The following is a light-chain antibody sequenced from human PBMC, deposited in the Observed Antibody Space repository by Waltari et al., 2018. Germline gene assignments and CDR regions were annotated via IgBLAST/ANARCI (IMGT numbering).Light chain of an antibody. V-gene: IGKV1-12*01. Sequence: DIQMTQSPSSLSASLGDSVTITCRASQGISSCLAWYQQKPGKAPELLIYAASSFQSGVPSRFSGSGSGTDFTLTISSLQPEDFATYYCQQAYSFPLTFGGGTKVEIK. CDR3: QQAYSFPLT. J-gene: IGKJ4*01. CDR2: AAS. CDR1: QGISSC.